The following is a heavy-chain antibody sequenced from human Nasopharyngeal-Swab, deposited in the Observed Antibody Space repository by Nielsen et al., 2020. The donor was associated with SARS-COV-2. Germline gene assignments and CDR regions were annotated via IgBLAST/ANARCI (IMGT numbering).Heavy chain of an antibody. CDR1: GFNFHTYA. CDR2: ISYDGSNQ. CDR3: AREERGTATTLFDY. D-gene: IGHD4-17*01. Sequence: GESLKISCVASGFNFHTYALHWVRQAPGKGLEWVAIISYDGSNQFYADSVKGRFTVSRDNSESTMFLQMSSLRPEDSAVYYCAREERGTATTLFDYWGQGTLVTVSS. J-gene: IGHJ4*02. V-gene: IGHV3-30*04.